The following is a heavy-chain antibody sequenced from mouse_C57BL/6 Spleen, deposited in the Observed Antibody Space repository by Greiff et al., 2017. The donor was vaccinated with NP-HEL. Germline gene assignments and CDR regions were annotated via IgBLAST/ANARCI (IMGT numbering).Heavy chain of an antibody. CDR1: GYTFTSYW. CDR2: IYPSDSET. V-gene: IGHV1-61*01. D-gene: IGHD1-2*01. J-gene: IGHJ3*01. CDR3: ENTAFAY. Sequence: QVQLQQPGAELVRPGSSVKLSCKASGYTFTSYWMDWVKQRPGQGLEWIGNIYPSDSETNYNQKFKDKATFTVDKSSSTAYMQLSSLTSEDSAVYYCENTAFAYWGQGTLVTVSA.